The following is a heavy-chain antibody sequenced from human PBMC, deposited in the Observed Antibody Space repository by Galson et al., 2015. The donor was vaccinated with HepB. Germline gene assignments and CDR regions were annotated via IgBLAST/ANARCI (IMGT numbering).Heavy chain of an antibody. CDR1: GASISISTYN. CDR2: IYYRGST. D-gene: IGHD2-2*01. V-gene: IGHV4-39*01. CDR3: ASGARMVPASMSWFDP. J-gene: IGHJ5*02. Sequence: ETLSLTCTVSGASISISTYNWGWFRQPPGKGLEWIGIIYYRGSTYYSPSLKSRVTMSVDTSKNRCSLTLNSVTAADTAVYYCASGARMVPASMSWFDPWGQGTLVTVSS.